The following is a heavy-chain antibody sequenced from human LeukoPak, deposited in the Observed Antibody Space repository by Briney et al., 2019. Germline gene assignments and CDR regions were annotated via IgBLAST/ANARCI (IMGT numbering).Heavy chain of an antibody. CDR2: IYSGGST. Sequence: GGSLRLSCAASGFTVSSNYMSWVRQAPGKGLGWVSVIYSGGSTYYADSVKGRFTISRDNSKNTLYLQMNSLRAEDTAVYYCARGARYQLLTDAFDIWGQGTMVTVSS. V-gene: IGHV3-53*01. J-gene: IGHJ3*02. CDR1: GFTVSSNY. D-gene: IGHD2-2*01. CDR3: ARGARYQLLTDAFDI.